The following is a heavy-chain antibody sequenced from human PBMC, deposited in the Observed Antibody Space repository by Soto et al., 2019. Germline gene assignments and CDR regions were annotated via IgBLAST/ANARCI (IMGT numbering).Heavy chain of an antibody. CDR1: GGSISSYY. D-gene: IGHD1-26*01. J-gene: IGHJ6*02. Sequence: PSETLSLTCTVSGGSISSYYWSWIRQPPGKGLEWIGYIYYSGSTNYNPSFKSRVTISVDTSKNQFSLMLSSVTAADTAVYYCAREFVKSGGSYPEYYYYYGMDVWGQGTTVTVSS. V-gene: IGHV4-59*01. CDR3: AREFVKSGGSYPEYYYYYGMDV. CDR2: IYYSGST.